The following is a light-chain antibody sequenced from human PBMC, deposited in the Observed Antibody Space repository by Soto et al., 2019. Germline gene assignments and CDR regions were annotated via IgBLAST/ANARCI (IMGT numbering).Light chain of an antibody. CDR2: GAS. Sequence: EIVLTQSPGTLSLSPGERATLSCRASQSVSSNYLAWYQQKPGQAPRLLIYGASSRATGIPDRFSGSGSGTDFTLTISRLEPEDFAVYYCHQYGGSPRVTFGGGTKVEIK. J-gene: IGKJ4*01. CDR3: HQYGGSPRVT. CDR1: QSVSSNY. V-gene: IGKV3-20*01.